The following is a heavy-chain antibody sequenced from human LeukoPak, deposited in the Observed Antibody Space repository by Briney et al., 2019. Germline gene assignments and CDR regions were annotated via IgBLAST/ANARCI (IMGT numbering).Heavy chain of an antibody. CDR2: ITTSSGYI. CDR3: ARAPTFSGWFDY. Sequence: GGSLRLSCVASGFTFSNYHMNWVRQAPGKGLEWVSSITTSSGYIYYSDSVRGRFTISRDNAKNSLYLQMSNLRVEDTAVYYCARAPTFSGWFDYWGQGTLVTVSS. V-gene: IGHV3-21*01. D-gene: IGHD6-19*01. CDR1: GFTFSNYH. J-gene: IGHJ4*02.